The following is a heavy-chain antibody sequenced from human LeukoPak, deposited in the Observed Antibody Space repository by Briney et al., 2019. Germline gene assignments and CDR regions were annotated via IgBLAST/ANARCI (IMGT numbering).Heavy chain of an antibody. V-gene: IGHV3-48*01. D-gene: IGHD1-26*01. Sequence: GGSLRLSCAASGFTFSSYSMNWVRQAPGKGLEWVSYISSSSSTIYYADSVKGRFTISRDNAKNSLYLQVNSLRAEDTAVYYCARDRELLPDYWGQGTLVTVSS. J-gene: IGHJ4*02. CDR2: ISSSSSTI. CDR3: ARDRELLPDY. CDR1: GFTFSSYS.